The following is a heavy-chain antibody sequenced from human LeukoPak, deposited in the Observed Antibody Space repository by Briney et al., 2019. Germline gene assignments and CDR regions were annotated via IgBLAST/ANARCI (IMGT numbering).Heavy chain of an antibody. J-gene: IGHJ4*02. V-gene: IGHV4-61*02. CDR3: ARDGNDFWSGYLDY. CDR2: IYTSGST. Sequence: SETLSLTCTVSGGSISSGSYYWSWIRQPAGKGLEWIGRIYTSGSTNYNPSLKSRVTISVDTSKNQFSLKLSSVTAADTAVYYCARDGNDFWSGYLDYWGQGTLVTVSS. CDR1: GGSISSGSYY. D-gene: IGHD3-3*01.